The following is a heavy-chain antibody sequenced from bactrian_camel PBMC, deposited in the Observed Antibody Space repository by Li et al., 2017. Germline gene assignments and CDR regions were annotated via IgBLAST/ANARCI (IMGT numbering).Heavy chain of an antibody. CDR1: GFIFSGYI. CDR2: VNIGGGDT. D-gene: IGHD6*01. V-gene: IGHV3S40*01. J-gene: IGHJ6*01. CDR3: VRAWDYGGIWMTAEFGY. Sequence: LVESGGGWVQPGGSLRLSCAASGFIFSGYIMSWVRQAPGKGLEWVSTVNIGGGDTYYADSVKGRFTISRDNAKNTVYLQMNSLKPEDTAVYYCVRAWDYGGIWMTAEFGYWGQGTQVTVS.